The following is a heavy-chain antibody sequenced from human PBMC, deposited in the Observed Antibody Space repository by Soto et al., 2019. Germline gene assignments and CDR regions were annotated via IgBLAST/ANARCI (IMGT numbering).Heavy chain of an antibody. CDR2: IYSAGST. CDR1: VGPLMGSF. V-gene: IGHV4-4*07. D-gene: IGHD3-16*01. J-gene: IGHJ3*02. Sequence: QEPGPGLLKPSGTLSLIATVSVGPLMGSFWAGFRQPAGKGLKWIGRIYSAGSTNYNPSLKSRVTMSVDTSQNQFSLKLTSVTAADTAMYYCVRGDVFDIWGRGTMVTVSS. CDR3: VRGDVFDI.